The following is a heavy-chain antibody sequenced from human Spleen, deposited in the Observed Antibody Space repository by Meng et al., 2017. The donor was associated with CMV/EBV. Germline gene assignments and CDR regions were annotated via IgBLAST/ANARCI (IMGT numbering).Heavy chain of an antibody. Sequence: ASVKVSCKASTYTFTTYYMHWVRQAPGQGLEWMGIINPSGGSTRYSQKFHGRVTMTRDTSTTTVYVELSSLRSEDTAVYYCATSRTVHYRPQYYFDYWGQGALVTVSS. J-gene: IGHJ4*02. D-gene: IGHD3-16*02. CDR2: INPSGGST. CDR1: TYTFTTYY. V-gene: IGHV1-46*01. CDR3: ATSRTVHYRPQYYFDY.